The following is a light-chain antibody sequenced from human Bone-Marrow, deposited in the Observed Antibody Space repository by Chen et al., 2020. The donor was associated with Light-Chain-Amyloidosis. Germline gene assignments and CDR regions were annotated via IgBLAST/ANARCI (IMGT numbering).Light chain of an antibody. CDR2: SDT. CDR1: DLPTKY. V-gene: IGLV3-25*03. J-gene: IGLJ2*01. CDR3: QSADSGSTYEVI. Sequence: SDELTQPPSVSGSPGQTARNTCSGDDLPTKYAYWYQQKPGQARVLVINSDTERPSGISERFSGSLSSTTSAFTISGVHAEDDADYHCQSADSGSTYEVIFGGGTNLTVL.